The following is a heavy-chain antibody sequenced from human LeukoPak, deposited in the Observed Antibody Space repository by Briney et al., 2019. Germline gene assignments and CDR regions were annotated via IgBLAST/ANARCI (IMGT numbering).Heavy chain of an antibody. CDR3: ATSGIAAAGHYFDY. V-gene: IGHV3-7*05. Sequence: GGSLRLSCAASGFTFSTYWMSWVRQAPGKGLEWVANINQDGSEKYYVDSVKGRFTISRDSAKNSLYLQMNSLRAEDTAVYYCATSGIAAAGHYFDYWGQGTLVTVSS. D-gene: IGHD6-13*01. CDR1: GFTFSTYW. J-gene: IGHJ4*02. CDR2: INQDGSEK.